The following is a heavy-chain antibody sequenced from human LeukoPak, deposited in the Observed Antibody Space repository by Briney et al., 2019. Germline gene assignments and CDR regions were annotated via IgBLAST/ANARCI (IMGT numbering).Heavy chain of an antibody. J-gene: IGHJ6*02. CDR3: ARDLDIVVVAAALRHYGLDV. CDR1: GYTFTIYG. Sequence: ASVTVSCKASGYTFTIYGISWVRQAPGQGLEWMGWISPFNGNTNYAQKLQGRVTMTTDTSTSTVYMELRSLRSDDTAVYYCARDLDIVVVAAALRHYGLDVWGQGTTVTVSS. CDR2: ISPFNGNT. D-gene: IGHD2-15*01. V-gene: IGHV1-18*01.